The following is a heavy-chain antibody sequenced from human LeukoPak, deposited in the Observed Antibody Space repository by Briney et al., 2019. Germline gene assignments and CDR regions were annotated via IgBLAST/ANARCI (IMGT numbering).Heavy chain of an antibody. V-gene: IGHV4-34*01. J-gene: IGHJ4*02. Sequence: SETLSLTCAVYGGSFSGYYWSWIRQPPGKGLEWIGEINHSGSTNYNPSLKSRVTISVDTSKNQFSLKLSSVTAADTAVYYCALRDSSGYYPDYWGQGTLVTVSS. D-gene: IGHD3-22*01. CDR1: GGSFSGYY. CDR2: INHSGST. CDR3: ALRDSSGYYPDY.